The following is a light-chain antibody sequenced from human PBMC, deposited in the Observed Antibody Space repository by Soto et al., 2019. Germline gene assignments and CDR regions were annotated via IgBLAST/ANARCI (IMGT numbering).Light chain of an antibody. CDR3: QQYGSSPPMYT. V-gene: IGKV3-20*01. CDR2: GAS. J-gene: IGKJ2*01. CDR1: QSVSSSY. Sequence: EIVLTQSPGTLSLSPGERATLSCRASQSVSSSYLAWCHQKPGQAPRLLIYGASSRATGIPDRFSGSGSGTDFTLPISRLEPEDFAVYYCQQYGSSPPMYTFGQGTKLEIK.